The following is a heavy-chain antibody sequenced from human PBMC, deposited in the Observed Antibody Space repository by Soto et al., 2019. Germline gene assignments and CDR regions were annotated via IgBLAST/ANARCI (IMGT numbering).Heavy chain of an antibody. CDR1: GFTFNTYA. J-gene: IGHJ4*02. Sequence: GGSLRLSCAASGFTFNTYAMSWVRQAPGKGLEWVSAITTGGGGTYYADSVKGRFTISRDNSQSTLYLQMNSLRAEDTAVYYCAKKFGAVAGFASWGRGILVTVSS. CDR3: AKKFGAVAGFAS. D-gene: IGHD6-19*01. CDR2: ITTGGGGT. V-gene: IGHV3-23*01.